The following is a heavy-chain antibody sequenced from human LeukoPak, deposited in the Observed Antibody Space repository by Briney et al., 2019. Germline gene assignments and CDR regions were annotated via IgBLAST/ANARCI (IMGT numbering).Heavy chain of an antibody. CDR3: ARGRGLYSYGSYYFDY. V-gene: IGHV4-34*01. Sequence: SETLSLTCAVYGGSFSGYYWSWGRQAPGKGVEWGGEINHSGRTNYNPSLKSGVTISVDTSNNQFSLKLSSVTAADTAVYYCARGRGLYSYGSYYFDYWGQGTLVTVSS. J-gene: IGHJ4*02. CDR2: INHSGRT. D-gene: IGHD5-18*01. CDR1: GGSFSGYY.